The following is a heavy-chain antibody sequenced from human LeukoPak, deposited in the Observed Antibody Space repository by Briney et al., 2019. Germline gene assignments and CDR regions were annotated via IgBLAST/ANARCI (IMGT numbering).Heavy chain of an antibody. V-gene: IGHV4-38-2*02. CDR1: GYSISSGYY. J-gene: IGHJ5*02. CDR2: IYHSGST. CDR3: ARDNAYYGSGRNNWFDP. Sequence: SETLSLTCTVSGYSISSGYYWGWIRQPPGKGLEWIGSIYHSGSTNYNPSLKSRVTISVDTSKNQFSLKLSSVTAADTAVYYCARDNAYYGSGRNNWFDPWGQGTLVTVSS. D-gene: IGHD3-10*01.